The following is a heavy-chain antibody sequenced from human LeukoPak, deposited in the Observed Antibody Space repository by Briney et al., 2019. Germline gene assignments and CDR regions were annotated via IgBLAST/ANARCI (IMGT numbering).Heavy chain of an antibody. J-gene: IGHJ4*02. CDR3: ARVSPNTVTTLQYF. CDR2: MNPNSGNT. D-gene: IGHD4-17*01. Sequence: GASVKVSCKASGYTFTSYDINWVRQATGQGLEWMGWMNPNSGNTGYAQKCQGRVTMTRNTSISTAYMELSSLRSEDTAVYYCARVSPNTVTTLQYFWGQGTLVTVSS. CDR1: GYTFTSYD. V-gene: IGHV1-8*01.